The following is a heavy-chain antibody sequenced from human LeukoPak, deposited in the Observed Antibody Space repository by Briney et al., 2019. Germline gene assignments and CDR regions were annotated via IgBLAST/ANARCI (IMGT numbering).Heavy chain of an antibody. CDR2: IYYNGST. V-gene: IGHV4-59*01. CDR1: GGSISSYY. CDR3: ARGSSWYVASWFDP. D-gene: IGHD6-13*01. Sequence: SETLSLTCTVSGGSISSYYWSWIRQPPGKGLEWIGYIYYNGSTNYNPSLKSRVTISVDTSKNQFSLKLSSVTAADTAVYYCARGSSWYVASWFDPWGQGTLVTVSS. J-gene: IGHJ5*02.